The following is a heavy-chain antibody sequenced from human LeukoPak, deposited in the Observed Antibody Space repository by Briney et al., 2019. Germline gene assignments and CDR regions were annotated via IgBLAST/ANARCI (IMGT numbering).Heavy chain of an antibody. Sequence: GGSLRLSCAASGFTFSGHNMNWVRQAPGKGLEWISFVSISSGTIYYADSVNGRFRISRDNAKSSLDLEMNSLRAEDTAVYYCARDRWFGELNGPYYYYGMDVWGQGTTVTVSS. V-gene: IGHV3-48*04. CDR2: VSISSGTI. CDR3: ARDRWFGELNGPYYYYGMDV. D-gene: IGHD3-10*01. J-gene: IGHJ6*02. CDR1: GFTFSGHN.